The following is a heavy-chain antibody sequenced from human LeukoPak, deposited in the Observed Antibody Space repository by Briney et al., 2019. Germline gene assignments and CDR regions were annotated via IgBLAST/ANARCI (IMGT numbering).Heavy chain of an antibody. J-gene: IGHJ4*02. CDR3: ARGRKYSSSWHDY. CDR2: IYYTGST. V-gene: IGHV4-30-4*07. CDR1: GGSISRSGYS. D-gene: IGHD6-13*01. Sequence: PSETLSLTCAVSGGSISRSGYSWSWIRQPPGKGLDWIAYIYYTGSTNYNPSLKSRVTISVDTSKNQFSLKLSSVTAADTAVYYCARGRKYSSSWHDYWGQGTLVTVSS.